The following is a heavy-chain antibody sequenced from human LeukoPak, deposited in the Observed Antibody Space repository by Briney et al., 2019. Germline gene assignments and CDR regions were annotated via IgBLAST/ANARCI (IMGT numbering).Heavy chain of an antibody. CDR2: ISGDGSII. Sequence: HSGGSLRLSCAASRFTFSNSWMHWVRQGPGKGLVWVSRISGDGSIIRYADSVKGRFTISRDNAKNTLYLQMNSLRAENTAVYYCARGGSPPEALGDTFDIWGQGTMVTVSS. V-gene: IGHV3-74*01. CDR1: RFTFSNSW. D-gene: IGHD1-26*01. CDR3: ARGGSPPEALGDTFDI. J-gene: IGHJ3*02.